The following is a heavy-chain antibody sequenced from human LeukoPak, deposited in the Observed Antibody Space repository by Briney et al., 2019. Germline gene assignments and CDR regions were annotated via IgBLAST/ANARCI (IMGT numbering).Heavy chain of an antibody. J-gene: IGHJ4*02. D-gene: IGHD2-21*02. CDR3: AKHRRSTLVTAYFDS. Sequence: AGGSLRLSCAASGFTFSSYAMSWVRQAPGKGLEWVSGISGSGTSTYYADSVKGRFTISRDNSKNTLYLQMDSLRAEDTAVYYCAKHRRSTLVTAYFDSWGQGTLVTVSS. CDR2: ISGSGTST. V-gene: IGHV3-23*01. CDR1: GFTFSSYA.